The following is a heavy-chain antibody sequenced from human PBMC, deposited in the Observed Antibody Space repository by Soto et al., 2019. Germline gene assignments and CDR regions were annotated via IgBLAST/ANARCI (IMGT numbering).Heavy chain of an antibody. CDR2: ISHTGSP. CDR1: GGSFSGYF. Sequence: SETLSLTCAVFGGSFSGYFWSWIRQPPGKGLQWIGEISHTGSPNYNPSLKSRVTISVDTSKNQFSLRLSSVTAADTAVYYCSRDYVRRCDLWGQGTLVTVSS. J-gene: IGHJ5*02. V-gene: IGHV4-34*01. D-gene: IGHD4-17*01. CDR3: SRDYVRRCDL.